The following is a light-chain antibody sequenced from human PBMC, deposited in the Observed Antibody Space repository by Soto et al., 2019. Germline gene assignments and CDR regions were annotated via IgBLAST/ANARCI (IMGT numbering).Light chain of an antibody. CDR1: QSVNNN. J-gene: IGKJ2*02. Sequence: EIVMTQSPATLSVSPGERATLSCRASQSVNNNLAWYQQRPGQAPRLLIYGASTRATGIPARFSGSGSGTEFTLTISSLQSEDFAVYYCQQYNNWPPCTFGRGTKLEIK. CDR2: GAS. V-gene: IGKV3-15*01. CDR3: QQYNNWPPCT.